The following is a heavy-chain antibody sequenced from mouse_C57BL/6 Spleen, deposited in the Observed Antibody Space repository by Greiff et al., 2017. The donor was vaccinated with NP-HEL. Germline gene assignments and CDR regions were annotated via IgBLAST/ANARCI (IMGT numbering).Heavy chain of an antibody. Sequence: ESGPGLVKPSQSLSLTCSVTGYSITSGYYWNWIRQFPGNKLEWMGYISYDGSNNYNPSLKNRISITRDTSKNQFFLKLNSVTTEDTATYYCAREGITTVVGGDYFDYWGQGTTLTVSS. CDR3: AREGITTVVGGDYFDY. CDR1: GYSITSGYY. J-gene: IGHJ2*01. V-gene: IGHV3-6*01. D-gene: IGHD1-1*01. CDR2: ISYDGSN.